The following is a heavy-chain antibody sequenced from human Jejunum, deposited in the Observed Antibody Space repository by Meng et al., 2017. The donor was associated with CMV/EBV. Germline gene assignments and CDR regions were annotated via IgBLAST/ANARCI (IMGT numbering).Heavy chain of an antibody. CDR2: ISYSRNT. Sequence: VSVGSIRTYYWRWIRQPPGKGLDWIGYISYSRNTNYNPSLKSRATISVDTSKNQFSLKLISVTAADTALYYCARARGKQLGLFDYWGQGTLVTVSS. D-gene: IGHD6-6*01. J-gene: IGHJ4*02. CDR1: VGSIRTYY. CDR3: ARARGKQLGLFDY. V-gene: IGHV4-59*01.